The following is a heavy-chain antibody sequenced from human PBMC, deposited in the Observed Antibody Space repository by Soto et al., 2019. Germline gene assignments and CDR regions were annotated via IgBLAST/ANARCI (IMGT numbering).Heavy chain of an antibody. CDR2: INAGNGNT. CDR3: ARDTPRMYSSSWFDY. CDR1: GYTFTSYA. J-gene: IGHJ4*02. D-gene: IGHD6-6*01. Sequence: QVQLVQSGAEVKKPGASVKVSCKASGYTFTSYAMHWVRQAPGQRLEWMGWINAGNGNTKYSQKFQGRVTITRDTSASTAYMALSSVRSEDTAVYYCARDTPRMYSSSWFDYWGQGTLVPVSS. V-gene: IGHV1-3*01.